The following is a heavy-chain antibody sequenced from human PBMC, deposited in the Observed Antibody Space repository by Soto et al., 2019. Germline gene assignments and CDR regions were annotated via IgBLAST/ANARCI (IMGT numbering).Heavy chain of an antibody. CDR1: GGSMSSYY. V-gene: IGHV4-59*01. Sequence: QVQLQESGPGLVKPSETLSLTCTVSGGSMSSYYWSWIRQPPGKGLEWIGYIYYSGSTIYNPSLKSRVTISVETSTTQFSLKLSSVTAAAAAVYYSARDGSGSSGWFDPWGQGTLVTVSS. J-gene: IGHJ5*02. CDR2: IYYSGST. CDR3: ARDGSGSSGWFDP. D-gene: IGHD3-10*01.